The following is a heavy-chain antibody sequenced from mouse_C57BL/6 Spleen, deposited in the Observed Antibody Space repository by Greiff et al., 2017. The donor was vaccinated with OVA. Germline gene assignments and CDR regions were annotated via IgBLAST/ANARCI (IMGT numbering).Heavy chain of an antibody. CDR2: IDPSDSET. CDR3: ARRNWENYFDY. J-gene: IGHJ2*01. Sequence: QVQLQQPGAELVRPGSSVKLSCKASGYTFTSYWMHWVKQRPIQGLEWIGNIDPSDSETHYNQKFKDKATLTVDKSSSTAYMQLSSLTSEDSAVYYCARRNWENYFDYWGQGTTLTVSS. CDR1: GYTFTSYW. V-gene: IGHV1-52*01. D-gene: IGHD4-1*01.